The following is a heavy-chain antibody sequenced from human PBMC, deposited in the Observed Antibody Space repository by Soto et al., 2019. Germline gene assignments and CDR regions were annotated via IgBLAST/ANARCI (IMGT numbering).Heavy chain of an antibody. CDR2: IKSKTDGGTT. CDR3: TTVVRYSGYEAVGDYYGMDV. D-gene: IGHD5-12*01. CDR1: GFTFSNAW. Sequence: TGGSLRLSCAASGFTFSNAWMNWVRQAPGKGLEWVGRIKSKTDGGTTDYAAPVKGRFTISRDDSKNTLYLQMNSLKTEDTAVYYCTTVVRYSGYEAVGDYYGMDVWGQGTTVTVSS. V-gene: IGHV3-15*07. J-gene: IGHJ6*02.